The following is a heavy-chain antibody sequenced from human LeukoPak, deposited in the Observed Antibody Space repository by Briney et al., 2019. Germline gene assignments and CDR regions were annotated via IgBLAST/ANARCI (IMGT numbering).Heavy chain of an antibody. CDR1: GFTFSSYG. CDR3: ARVDLQGGYYYYGMDV. D-gene: IGHD3-16*01. CDR2: ISYDGSNK. J-gene: IGHJ6*02. Sequence: GGSLRLSCAASGFTFSSYGMHWVRQAPGKGLEWVAVISYDGSNKYYADSVKGRFTISRDNSKNTLYLQMNSLRAEDTAVYYCARVDLQGGYYYYGMDVWGQGTTVTVSS. V-gene: IGHV3-30*19.